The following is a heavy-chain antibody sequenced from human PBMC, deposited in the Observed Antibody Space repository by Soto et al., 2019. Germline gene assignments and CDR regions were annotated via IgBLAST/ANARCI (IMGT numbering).Heavy chain of an antibody. V-gene: IGHV1-69*02. CDR1: GGTFSSYT. Sequence: QVQLVQSGAEVKKPGSSVKVSCKASGGTFSSYTISWVRQAPGQGLEWMGRITPILGIVNYAQKFQGRVTINADKTTSTVYMELSRLSSEDTAVYYCERLYTMVRGVQSSAKDYYDYYYMDVWGKGTTVTVSS. J-gene: IGHJ6*03. CDR3: ERLYTMVRGVQSSAKDYYDYYYMDV. D-gene: IGHD3-10*01. CDR2: ITPILGIV.